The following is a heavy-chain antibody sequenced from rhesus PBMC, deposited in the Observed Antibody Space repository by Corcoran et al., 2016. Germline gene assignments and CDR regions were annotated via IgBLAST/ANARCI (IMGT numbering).Heavy chain of an antibody. V-gene: IGHV3S5*01. CDR1: GFTFSSYG. Sequence: EVQLVESGGGLVQPGGSLRLSCAASGFTFSSYGMSWVRQAPGKGLEWVSYVSNGGGSTYYADSVSVRFTISRDNSKNTLSLQMNSLRAEDMAVYYCAKGPGYGLDSWGQGVVVTVSS. D-gene: IGHD1-38*01. CDR3: AKGPGYGLDS. CDR2: YVSNGGGST. J-gene: IGHJ6*01.